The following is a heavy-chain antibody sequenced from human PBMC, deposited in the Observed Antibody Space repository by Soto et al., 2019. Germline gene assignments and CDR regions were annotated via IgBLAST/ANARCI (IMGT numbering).Heavy chain of an antibody. V-gene: IGHV4-59*01. J-gene: IGHJ6*02. D-gene: IGHD3-3*01. CDR3: ARDTHSDFWSGPRYYYGMDV. CDR1: GGTISSYG. Sequence: PSETLSLTWTVSGGTISSYGWSWIRQPPGKGLGWIGYICYSGSTNYNPSLKSRVTISVDTSKNQFSLKLSSVPAADTAVYYCARDTHSDFWSGPRYYYGMDVWGQGTTVTVSS. CDR2: ICYSGST.